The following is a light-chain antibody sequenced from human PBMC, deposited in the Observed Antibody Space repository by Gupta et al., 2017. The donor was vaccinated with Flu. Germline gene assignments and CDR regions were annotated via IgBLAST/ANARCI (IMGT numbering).Light chain of an antibody. CDR1: SSNIGSNV. CDR3: AAWDVSLDGWV. CDR2: YND. J-gene: IGLJ3*02. Sequence: SVVTQPPSVSGVRGQRVTISCSGSSSNIGSNVVSWYKQFPGKAPKLLILYNDLSSSGVADRFSASRSGTSAPLAIKGLQSEDEASYYCAAWDVSLDGWVFGGGTQLTVL. V-gene: IGLV1-36*01.